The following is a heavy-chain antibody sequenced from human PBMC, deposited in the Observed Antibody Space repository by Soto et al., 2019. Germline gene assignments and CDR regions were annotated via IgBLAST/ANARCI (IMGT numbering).Heavy chain of an antibody. CDR1: GVTFSSYA. Sequence: HPGGSLRLSCAAAGVTFSSYAMNWVRQAPGKGLEWISVISNSGHSAYYADSVKGRFTISRDNSKNTLYLQIKSLRAEDTAAYYCAKGGPTFLNWFGPWGQGTLVTVSS. J-gene: IGHJ5*02. CDR2: ISNSGHSA. V-gene: IGHV3-23*01. D-gene: IGHD5-12*01. CDR3: AKGGPTFLNWFGP.